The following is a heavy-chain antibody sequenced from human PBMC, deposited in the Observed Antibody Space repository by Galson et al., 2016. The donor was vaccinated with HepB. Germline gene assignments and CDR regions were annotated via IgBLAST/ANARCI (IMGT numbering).Heavy chain of an antibody. D-gene: IGHD2-2*01. CDR2: IIPIFDRR. V-gene: IGHV1-69*13. CDR3: ARGGPRDIVLVPGALNYHYYGMDV. J-gene: IGHJ6*02. Sequence: SVKVSCKASGGIFSEFVFTWVRQAPGQGLEWMGGIIPIFDRRNYGERFQGRVTITADDSMTTASMELSSLRSEDTAVYYCARGGPRDIVLVPGALNYHYYGMDVWGQGTTVIVSS. CDR1: GGIFSEFV.